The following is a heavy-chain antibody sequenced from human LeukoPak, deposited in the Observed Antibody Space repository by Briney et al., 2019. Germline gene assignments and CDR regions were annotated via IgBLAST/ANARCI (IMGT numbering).Heavy chain of an antibody. V-gene: IGHV4-61*02. Sequence: SETLSLTCTVSGGSISSGSYYWSWIRQPAGKGLEWIGRIYTSGSTNYNPSLKSRVTISVDTSKNQFSLKLSSVTAADTAVYYCARSSGYYFEYFHHWGQGTLVTVSS. D-gene: IGHD3-22*01. CDR3: ARSSGYYFEYFHH. CDR2: IYTSGST. CDR1: GGSISSGSYY. J-gene: IGHJ1*01.